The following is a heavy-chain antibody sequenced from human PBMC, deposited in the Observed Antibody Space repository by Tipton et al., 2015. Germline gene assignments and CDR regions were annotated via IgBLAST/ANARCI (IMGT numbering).Heavy chain of an antibody. CDR3: ARHKDSGTYPLDY. CDR1: GGSFSDYY. Sequence: TLSLTCTVSGGSFSDYYWSWIRQSPGEGLEWIGYIYYSGSTNYNPSLRSRVAMSMDTSKNQISLTLTSVTAADTAVYYCARHKDSGTYPLDYWGQGTLVTVSS. V-gene: IGHV4-59*01. CDR2: IYYSGST. D-gene: IGHD3-10*01. J-gene: IGHJ4*02.